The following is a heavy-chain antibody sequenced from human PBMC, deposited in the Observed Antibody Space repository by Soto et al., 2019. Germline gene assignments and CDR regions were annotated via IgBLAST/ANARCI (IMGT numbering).Heavy chain of an antibody. D-gene: IGHD3-16*01. J-gene: IGHJ4*02. Sequence: QLQLVESGEGVVQPGTSLRLSCTASGFMFKSYVMHWVRQAPGKGLEWVALTSYDGNNKYYGDSVKGRFTVSRDNSKNTLHLQMDSLRPEDTALYYCARWGTTGGFDLWGQGTLVSVSS. V-gene: IGHV3-30*19. CDR1: GFMFKSYV. CDR2: TSYDGNNK. CDR3: ARWGTTGGFDL.